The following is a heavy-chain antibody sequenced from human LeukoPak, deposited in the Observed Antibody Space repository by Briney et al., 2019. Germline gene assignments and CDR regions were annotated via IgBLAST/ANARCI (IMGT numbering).Heavy chain of an antibody. D-gene: IGHD2-2*01. Sequence: PGGSLRLSCAASGFTFSSYAMSWVRQAPGKGLEWVSAISGSGGSTYYADSVKGRFTISRDNSKNTLYLQMNSLRAEDTAVYYCASLLIVVVPAAQDRRLDYWGQGTLVTVSS. CDR2: ISGSGGST. J-gene: IGHJ4*02. V-gene: IGHV3-23*01. CDR3: ASLLIVVVPAAQDRRLDY. CDR1: GFTFSSYA.